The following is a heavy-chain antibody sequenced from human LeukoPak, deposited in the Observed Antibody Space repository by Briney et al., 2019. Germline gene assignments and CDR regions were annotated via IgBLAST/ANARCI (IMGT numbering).Heavy chain of an antibody. CDR1: GFIFSSYG. CDR2: ISYDGSNK. J-gene: IGHJ3*02. Sequence: GGSLRLSCEASGFIFSSYGFHWVRQAPGKGLEWVAVISYDGSNKYYADSVKGRFTISRDNSKNTLYLQMNSLRAEDTAVYYCARVRSLWELLSDAFDIWGQGTMVTVSS. V-gene: IGHV3-30*03. D-gene: IGHD1-26*01. CDR3: ARVRSLWELLSDAFDI.